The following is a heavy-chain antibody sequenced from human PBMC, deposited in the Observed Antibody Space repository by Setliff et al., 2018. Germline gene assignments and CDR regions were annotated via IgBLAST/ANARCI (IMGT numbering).Heavy chain of an antibody. CDR1: GGSFSGYY. D-gene: IGHD6-19*01. J-gene: IGHJ6*03. V-gene: IGHV4-34*12. CDR2: IIHSGST. Sequence: SETLSLTCAVYGGSFSGYYWSWIRQPPGKRLEWIGEIIHSGSTNYNPSLKSRVTMSIDTSKNQCSLKLNSVTAADMAVYYCAREQWLDPPGYYYMDVWAKGTTVTVSS. CDR3: AREQWLDPPGYYYMDV.